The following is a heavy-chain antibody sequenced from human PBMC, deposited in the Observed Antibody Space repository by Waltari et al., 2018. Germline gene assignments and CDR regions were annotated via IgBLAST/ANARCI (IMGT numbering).Heavy chain of an antibody. CDR3: ARGSFLDWLGGMDV. J-gene: IGHJ6*02. V-gene: IGHV3-74*03. CDR1: GFPYSSYW. CDR2: INLDGSST. Sequence: EVQLVESGGGLVQPGGSLSLSCAASGFPYSSYWMQWVRQAPGKGLVWVSRINLDGSSTTYADSVKGRFTISRDNAKNTLSLQMNSLRAEDTAVYYCARGSFLDWLGGMDVWGQGTTVSVS. D-gene: IGHD3-3*02.